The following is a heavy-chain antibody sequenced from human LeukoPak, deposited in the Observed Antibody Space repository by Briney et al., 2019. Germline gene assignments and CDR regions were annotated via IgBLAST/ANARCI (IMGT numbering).Heavy chain of an antibody. J-gene: IGHJ6*03. CDR2: IYTSGST. Sequence: PSETLSLTCTVSGGSISSYYWGWIRQPAGKGLEWIGRIYTSGSTNYNPSLKSRVTMSVDTSKNQFSLKLSSVTAADTAVYYCARSRAAIMYYYYMDVWGKGTTVTVSS. CDR3: ARSRAAIMYYYYMDV. D-gene: IGHD2-2*01. CDR1: GGSISSYY. V-gene: IGHV4-4*07.